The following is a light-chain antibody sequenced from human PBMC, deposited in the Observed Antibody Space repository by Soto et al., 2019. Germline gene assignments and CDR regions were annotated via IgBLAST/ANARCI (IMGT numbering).Light chain of an antibody. Sequence: DIEMTQSPSTLSASVGDRLTITCRASQTIRRWLAWYQQRPGKAPKVLIYDASTLESGVPARFSGSGSETEFTLTISSLQPEYSATYYCQHYNSDPSPLGQGPK. CDR2: DAS. V-gene: IGKV1-5*01. CDR3: QHYNSDPSP. J-gene: IGKJ1*01. CDR1: QTIRRW.